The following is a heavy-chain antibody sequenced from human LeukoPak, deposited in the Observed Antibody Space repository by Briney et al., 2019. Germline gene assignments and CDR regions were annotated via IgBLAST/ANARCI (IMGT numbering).Heavy chain of an antibody. CDR1: GDSITSSYYY. CDR3: ARGARGDDAFDI. Sequence: SSETLSLTCSVSGDSITSSYYYWGWIRQPPGKGLEWIGSIYYSGSTYYNPSLKSRVTISVDRSKNQFSLKLSSVTAADTAVYYCARGARGDDAFDIWGQGTMVTVSS. J-gene: IGHJ3*02. V-gene: IGHV4-39*07. CDR2: IYYSGST.